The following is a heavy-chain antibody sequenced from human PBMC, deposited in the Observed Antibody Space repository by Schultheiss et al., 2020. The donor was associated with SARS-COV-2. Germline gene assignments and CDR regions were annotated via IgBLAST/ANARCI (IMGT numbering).Heavy chain of an antibody. J-gene: IGHJ2*01. CDR3: ARDLGDGYNSQYFDL. V-gene: IGHV3-23*01. D-gene: IGHD5-24*01. Sequence: GGSLRLSCAASGFTFSSYAMSWVRQAPGKGLEWVSAISGSGGSTYYADSVKGRFTISRDNSKNSLYLQMNSLRAEDTAVYYCARDLGDGYNSQYFDLWGRGTLVTVSS. CDR2: ISGSGGST. CDR1: GFTFSSYA.